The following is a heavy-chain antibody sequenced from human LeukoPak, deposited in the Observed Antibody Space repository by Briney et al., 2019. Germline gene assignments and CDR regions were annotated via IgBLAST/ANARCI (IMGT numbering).Heavy chain of an antibody. CDR1: GYSFTGYS. CDR2: IIPKSGGT. J-gene: IGHJ6*03. D-gene: IGHD3-3*01. Sequence: ASVKVSCKASGYSFTGYSVHWVRQAPGQGLEWIGWIIPKSGGTNYAEKFHGRVTMTRDTSINTAYMELTRLRSDDAAVYYCARGIFGPQYNYYMDVWGAGTTVIVSS. V-gene: IGHV1-2*02. CDR3: ARGIFGPQYNYYMDV.